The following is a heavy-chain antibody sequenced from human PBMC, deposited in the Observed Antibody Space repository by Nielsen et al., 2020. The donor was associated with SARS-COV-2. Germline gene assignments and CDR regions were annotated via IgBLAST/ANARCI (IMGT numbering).Heavy chain of an antibody. J-gene: IGHJ4*02. CDR1: GGSFSDYY. CDR3: ARGLGDYVPHFDY. CDR2: ISHGGST. V-gene: IGHV4-34*01. Sequence: SETLSLTCAVYGGSFSDYYWTWIRQPPGKGLEWIGEISHGGSTRYNPSLKSRVTISVDTSKNQFSLKLSSVTAADTAVYYCARGLGDYVPHFDYWGQGTLVTVSS. D-gene: IGHD4-17*01.